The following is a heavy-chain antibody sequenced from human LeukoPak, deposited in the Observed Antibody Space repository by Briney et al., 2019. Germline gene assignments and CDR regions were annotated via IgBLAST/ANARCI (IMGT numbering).Heavy chain of an antibody. V-gene: IGHV3-21*01. CDR3: ARARTGGSSPGYFDY. J-gene: IGHJ4*02. D-gene: IGHD1-26*01. Sequence: PGGPLRLSCAASGFTFSSYSMNWVRQAPGKGLEWVSSISSSSSYIYYADSVKGRFTISRDNAKNSLYLQMNSLRAEDTAVYYCARARTGGSSPGYFDYWGQGTLVTVSS. CDR1: GFTFSSYS. CDR2: ISSSSSYI.